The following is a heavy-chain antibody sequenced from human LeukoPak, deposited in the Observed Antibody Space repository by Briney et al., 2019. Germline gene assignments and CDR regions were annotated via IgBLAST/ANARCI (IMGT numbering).Heavy chain of an antibody. Sequence: GGSLRLSCAASGFTFSSYAMHWVRQAPGKGLEWVAVISYDGSNKYYADSVKGRFTISRDNSKNSLYLQMNSLRAEDTAVYYCARVQGRYSYGSGFDYWGQGTLVTVSS. V-gene: IGHV3-30*04. CDR3: ARVQGRYSYGSGFDY. J-gene: IGHJ4*02. CDR1: GFTFSSYA. D-gene: IGHD5-18*01. CDR2: ISYDGSNK.